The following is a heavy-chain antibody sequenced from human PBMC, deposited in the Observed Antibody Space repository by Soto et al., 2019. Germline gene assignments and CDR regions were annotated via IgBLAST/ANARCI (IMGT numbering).Heavy chain of an antibody. CDR3: ARESRYCSGGSCYFLPGIDY. D-gene: IGHD2-15*01. Sequence: QVQLVQSGAEVKKPGSSVTVSCKASGGTFSSYAISWVRQAPGQGLEWMGGSIPIFGTANYAQKFQGRVTITADESTSTAYMELSSLRSEDTAVYYCARESRYCSGGSCYFLPGIDYWVQGTLVTFSS. V-gene: IGHV1-69*12. J-gene: IGHJ4*02. CDR2: SIPIFGTA. CDR1: GGTFSSYA.